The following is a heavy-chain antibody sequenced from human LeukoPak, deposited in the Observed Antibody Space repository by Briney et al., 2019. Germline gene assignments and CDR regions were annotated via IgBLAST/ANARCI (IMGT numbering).Heavy chain of an antibody. CDR3: ARDGRNYGDFDS. D-gene: IGHD4-17*01. Sequence: ASVKVSCKASGSTFISYAISWVRQAPGQGLEWMGGIIPIFGTANYAQKFQGRVTITADESTSTAYMELSSLRSEDTAVYYCARDGRNYGDFDSWGQGTLVTVSS. CDR2: IIPIFGTA. J-gene: IGHJ5*01. CDR1: GSTFISYA. V-gene: IGHV1-69*13.